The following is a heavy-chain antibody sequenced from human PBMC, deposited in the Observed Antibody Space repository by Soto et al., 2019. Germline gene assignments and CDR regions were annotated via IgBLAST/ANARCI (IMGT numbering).Heavy chain of an antibody. J-gene: IGHJ4*02. CDR2: INAGNGNT. CDR3: ARVVGSGWIFDY. CDR1: GYTFTSYA. Sequence: QVQLVQSGAEVKKPGASVKVSCKASGYTFTSYAMHWVRQAPGQRLELMGWINAGNGNTKYSQKFQGRVTITRDTSASTAYMELSSLRSEDTAVYYCARVVGSGWIFDYWGQGTLVTVSS. D-gene: IGHD6-19*01. V-gene: IGHV1-3*01.